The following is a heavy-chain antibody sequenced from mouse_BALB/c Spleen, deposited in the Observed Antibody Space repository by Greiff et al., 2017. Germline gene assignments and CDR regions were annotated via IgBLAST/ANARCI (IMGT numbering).Heavy chain of an antibody. J-gene: IGHJ4*01. CDR3: ARYGRYYAMDY. Sequence: VQLKESGPGLVKPSQSLSLTCTVTGYSITSDYAWNWIRQFPGNKLEWMGYISYSGSTSYNPSLKSRISITRDTSKNQFFLQLNSVTTEDTATYYCARYGRYYAMDYWGQGTSVTVSS. CDR2: ISYSGST. D-gene: IGHD1-1*01. V-gene: IGHV3-2*02. CDR1: GYSITSDYA.